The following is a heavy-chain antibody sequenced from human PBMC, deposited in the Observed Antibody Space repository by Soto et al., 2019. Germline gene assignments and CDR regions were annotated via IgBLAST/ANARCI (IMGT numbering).Heavy chain of an antibody. CDR2: INHSGST. J-gene: IGHJ5*02. V-gene: IGHV4-34*01. D-gene: IGHD3-10*01. CDR1: GGSFSGYY. Sequence: QVQLQQWGAGLLKPSETLSLTCAVYGGSFSGYYWSWIRQPPGKGLEWIGEINHSGSTNYNPSLKSRVTISVDTSKNQFSLKLSSVTAADTAVYYCATRYGSGSRNWFDPWGQGTLVTVSS. CDR3: ATRYGSGSRNWFDP.